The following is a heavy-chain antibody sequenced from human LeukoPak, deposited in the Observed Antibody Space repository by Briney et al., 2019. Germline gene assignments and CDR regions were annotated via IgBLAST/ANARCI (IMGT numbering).Heavy chain of an antibody. CDR1: GETFNGFY. D-gene: IGHD2-15*01. J-gene: IGHJ4*02. Sequence: SETLSLTCAVYGETFNGFYWSWIRQPPGRGLEWIGEINHSGSTNYNPSLKSRVTISADTAKNQFSLKLSSVTAADTAVYYCAREDRSGGSCSHFDYWGQGTLVTVSS. V-gene: IGHV4-34*01. CDR2: INHSGST. CDR3: AREDRSGGSCSHFDY.